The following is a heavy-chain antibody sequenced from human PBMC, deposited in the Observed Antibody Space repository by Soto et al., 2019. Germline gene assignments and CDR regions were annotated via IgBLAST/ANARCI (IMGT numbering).Heavy chain of an antibody. D-gene: IGHD3-10*01. CDR3: AKAHYPAMVRGVIRGY. J-gene: IGHJ4*02. CDR2: ISGSGGST. Sequence: GGSLRLSCAASGFTFSSYAMSWVRQAPGKGLEWVSAISGSGGSTYYADSVKGRFTISRDNTKNTLYLQMNSLRAEDTAVYFVAKAHYPAMVRGVIRGYWGQVTVFSVSS. CDR1: GFTFSSYA. V-gene: IGHV3-23*01.